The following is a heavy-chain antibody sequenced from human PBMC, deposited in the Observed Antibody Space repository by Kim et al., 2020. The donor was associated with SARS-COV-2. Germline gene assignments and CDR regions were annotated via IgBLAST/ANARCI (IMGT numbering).Heavy chain of an antibody. V-gene: IGHV3-23*01. CDR3: AKDRGLVPAARPLDY. CDR1: GFTFSSYA. CDR2: ISGSGGST. Sequence: GGSLRLSCAASGFTFSSYAMSWVRQAPGKGLEWVSAISGSGGSTYYADSVKGRFTISRDNSKNTLYLQMNSLRAEDTAVYYCAKDRGLVPAARPLDYWGQGTLVTVSS. D-gene: IGHD2-2*01. J-gene: IGHJ4*02.